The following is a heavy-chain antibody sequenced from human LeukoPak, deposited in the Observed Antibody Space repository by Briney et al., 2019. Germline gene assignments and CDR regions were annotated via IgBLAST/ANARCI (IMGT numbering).Heavy chain of an antibody. CDR3: ARSRQEYYYGMDV. CDR1: GDSISGYY. V-gene: IGHV4-59*01. Sequence: SETLSLTCTVSGDSISGYYWSWIRQAPGKGLEWIGYIYYSGRTDYNPSLKSRVTISEDTSKNQFSLKLNSVTAVDTAMYYCARSRQEYYYGMDVWGQGTTVNVSS. J-gene: IGHJ6*02. CDR2: IYYSGRT.